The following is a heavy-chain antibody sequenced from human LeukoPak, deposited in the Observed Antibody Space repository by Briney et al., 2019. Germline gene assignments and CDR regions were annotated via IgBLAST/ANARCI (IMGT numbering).Heavy chain of an antibody. CDR3: ARVSSGWHGYLDY. CDR2: INAGNGNA. Sequence: ASVKVSCKASGYTFTSYAMHWVRQAPGQRLEWMGWINAGNGNATYTQKFQDRVTFTRDTSASIAYMDLSSLRSEDTAVYYCARVSSGWHGYLDYWAREPRSPSPQ. CDR1: GYTFTSYA. D-gene: IGHD6-25*01. V-gene: IGHV1-3*01. J-gene: IGHJ4*02.